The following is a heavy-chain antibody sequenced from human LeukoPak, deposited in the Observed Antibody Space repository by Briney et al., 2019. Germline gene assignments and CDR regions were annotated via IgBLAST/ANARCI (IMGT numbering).Heavy chain of an antibody. CDR2: INTNTGNP. Sequence: GASVKVSCKASGYTFTSYAMSWVRQAPGQGLEWMGWINTNTGNPTYAQGFTGRFVFSLDTSVSTAYLQISSLKAEDTAVYYCARATSSGWYFYFDYWGQGTLVTVSS. CDR1: GYTFTSYA. J-gene: IGHJ4*02. CDR3: ARATSSGWYFYFDY. D-gene: IGHD6-19*01. V-gene: IGHV7-4-1*02.